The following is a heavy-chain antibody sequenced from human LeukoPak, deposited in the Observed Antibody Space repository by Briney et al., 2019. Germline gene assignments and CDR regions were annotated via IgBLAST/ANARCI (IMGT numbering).Heavy chain of an antibody. D-gene: IGHD3-3*01. V-gene: IGHV3-33*06. J-gene: IGHJ3*02. CDR3: AKDHSYDFWSGYSNDAFDI. CDR2: IWYDGSNK. Sequence: GGSLRLSCAASGFTFSSYGMHWVRQAPGRGLEWVAVIWYDGSNKYYADSVKGRFTISRDNSKNTLYLQMNSLRAEDTAVYYCAKDHSYDFWSGYSNDAFDIWGQGTMVTVSS. CDR1: GFTFSSYG.